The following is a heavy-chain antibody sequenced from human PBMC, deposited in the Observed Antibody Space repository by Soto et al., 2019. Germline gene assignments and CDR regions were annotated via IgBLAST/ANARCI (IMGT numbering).Heavy chain of an antibody. D-gene: IGHD3-16*01. Sequence: QVQLQQWGAGLLKPSETLSLTCAVYGGSFSGYYWSWIRQPPGKGLEWIGEINHRGSTNYNPSLKSRVTISVDTSKNQCSLRLSSVTAADTAVYYCAISERGGDDAFDIWGQGTRVTVSS. CDR3: AISERGGDDAFDI. CDR1: GGSFSGYY. CDR2: INHRGST. V-gene: IGHV4-34*01. J-gene: IGHJ3*02.